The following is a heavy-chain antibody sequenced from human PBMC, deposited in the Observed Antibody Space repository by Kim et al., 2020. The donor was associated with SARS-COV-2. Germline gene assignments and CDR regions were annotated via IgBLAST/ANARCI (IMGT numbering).Heavy chain of an antibody. J-gene: IGHJ4*02. D-gene: IGHD3-9*01. CDR1: GFTVSSNY. CDR2: IYSGGST. Sequence: GGSLRLSCAASGFTVSSNYMSWVRQAPGKGLEWVSVIYSGGSTYYADSVKGRFTISRDNSKNTLYLQMNSLRAEDTAVYYCARVEFEWQLDYWGQGTLVTVSS. V-gene: IGHV3-53*01. CDR3: ARVEFEWQLDY.